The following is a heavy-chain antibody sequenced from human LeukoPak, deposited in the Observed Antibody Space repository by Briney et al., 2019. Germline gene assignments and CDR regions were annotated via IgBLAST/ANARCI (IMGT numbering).Heavy chain of an antibody. CDR3: AKDGDCSSTSCFSNWFDP. J-gene: IGHJ5*02. Sequence: GGSLRLSCAASGFTFSSYGMHWVRQAQGKGLEWVAVISYDGSNKYYADSVKGRFTISRDNSKNTLYLQMNSLRAEDTAVYYCAKDGDCSSTSCFSNWFDPWGQGTLVTVSS. D-gene: IGHD2-2*01. CDR1: GFTFSSYG. V-gene: IGHV3-30*18. CDR2: ISYDGSNK.